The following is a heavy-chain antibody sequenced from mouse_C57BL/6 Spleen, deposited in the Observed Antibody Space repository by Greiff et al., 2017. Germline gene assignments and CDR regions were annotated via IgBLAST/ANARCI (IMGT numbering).Heavy chain of an antibody. V-gene: IGHV1-82*01. CDR1: GYAFSSSW. D-gene: IGHD2-5*01. J-gene: IGHJ2*01. Sequence: VQLKESGPELVKPGASVKISCKASGYAFSSSWMNWVKQRPGKGLEWIGRIYPGDGDTNYNGKFKGKATLTADKSSSTAYMQLSSLTSEDSAVYFCARGCYSNYFDYWGQGTTLTVSS. CDR3: ARGCYSNYFDY. CDR2: IYPGDGDT.